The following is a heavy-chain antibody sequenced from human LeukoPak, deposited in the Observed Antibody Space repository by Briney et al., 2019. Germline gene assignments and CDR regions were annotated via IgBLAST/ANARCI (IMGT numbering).Heavy chain of an antibody. CDR1: GFTFDDYA. J-gene: IGHJ4*02. CDR3: ARASWISTADAVC. D-gene: IGHD2-2*03. CDR2: ISWNSGSI. Sequence: PGRSLRLSCAASGFTFDDYAMHWVRQAPGKGLEWVSGISWNSGSIGYADSVKGRFTISRDNAKNSPYLQMNSLRAEDTAIYYCARASWISTADAVCWGQGTQVTVSS. V-gene: IGHV3-9*01.